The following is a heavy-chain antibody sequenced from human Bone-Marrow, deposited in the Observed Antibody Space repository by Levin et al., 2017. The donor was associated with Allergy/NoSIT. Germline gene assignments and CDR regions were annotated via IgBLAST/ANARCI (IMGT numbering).Heavy chain of an antibody. CDR1: GFMFSRDA. D-gene: IGHD3-3*01. J-gene: IGHJ5*02. Sequence: GGSLRLSCAASGFMFSRDAMHWVRQSPGKGLEWVATISIDEATRKYADSVRGRFTIFRDNSKNTVDLQMNSLRPEDTAMYYCARINCDFWSGFQRGGWFDPWGQRTLVTVSS. CDR3: ARINCDFWSGFQRGGWFDP. V-gene: IGHV3-30-3*01. CDR2: ISIDEATR.